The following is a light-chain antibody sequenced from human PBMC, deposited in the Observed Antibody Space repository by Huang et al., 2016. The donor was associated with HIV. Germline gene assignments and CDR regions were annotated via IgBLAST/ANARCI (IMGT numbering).Light chain of an antibody. CDR1: QSIKNY. J-gene: IGKJ5*01. CDR3: QQRGTWLIT. CDR2: DAS. V-gene: IGKV3-11*01. Sequence: IVLTQSPATLSLSPGERATLSCKASQSIKNYLAWYQQKPGQAPRLLIYDASTRATVTPARFSGSGSGTDFTLTISSLEPEDFAVYYCQQRGTWLITVGQGTRLEIK.